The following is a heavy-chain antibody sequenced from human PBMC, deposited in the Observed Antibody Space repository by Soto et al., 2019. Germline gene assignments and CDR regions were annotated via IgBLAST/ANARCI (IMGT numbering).Heavy chain of an antibody. CDR2: ISYDGSNK. CDR1: GFTFISYA. CDR3: ARVSLRAYYYYGMDV. V-gene: IGHV3-30-3*01. Sequence: HPGGSLRLSCAASGFTFISYAMHWVRQAPGKGLEWVAVISYDGSNKYYADSVKGRFTISRDNSKNTLYLQMNSLRAEDTAVYYCARVSLRAYYYYGMDVWGQGTTVTVSS. J-gene: IGHJ6*02.